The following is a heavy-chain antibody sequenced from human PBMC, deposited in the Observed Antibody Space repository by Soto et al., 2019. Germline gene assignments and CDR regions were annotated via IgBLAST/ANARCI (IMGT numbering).Heavy chain of an antibody. D-gene: IGHD2-2*02. V-gene: IGHV5-10-1*01. CDR3: ARIGYCSSSSCYIQSYYGMDV. CDR2: VDPSDSYT. J-gene: IGHJ6*02. CDR1: GIRFTQYW. Sequence: ESLELNSKGSGIRFTQYWISWGRQIAGKSLEWMGRVDPSDSYTNYRQSFKGHVTSSADKSISTAYMQWSSLKASDTAMYYCARIGYCSSSSCYIQSYYGMDVWGQGTTVTVSS.